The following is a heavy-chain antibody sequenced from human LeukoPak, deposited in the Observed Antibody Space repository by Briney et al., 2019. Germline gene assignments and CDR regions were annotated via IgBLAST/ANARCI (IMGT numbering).Heavy chain of an antibody. CDR2: IYYSGST. Sequence: SETLSLTCTVSGGSISGYYWSWIRQPPGKGLEWIGYIYYSGSTNYNPSLKSRVTISVDTSKNQSSLKLSSVTAADTAVYYRARGSGYYGSGSYYRRGGFDPWGQGTLVTVSS. CDR3: ARGSGYYGSGSYYRRGGFDP. CDR1: GGSISGYY. D-gene: IGHD3-10*01. V-gene: IGHV4-59*01. J-gene: IGHJ5*02.